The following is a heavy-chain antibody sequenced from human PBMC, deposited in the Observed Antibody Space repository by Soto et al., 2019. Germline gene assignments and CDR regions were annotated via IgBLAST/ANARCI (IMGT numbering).Heavy chain of an antibody. CDR3: AKQTYYYGSGSPNDYGMDV. CDR1: GFTFSSYA. D-gene: IGHD3-10*01. J-gene: IGHJ6*02. V-gene: IGHV3-23*01. CDR2: ISGSGGSA. Sequence: EVQLLESGGGLVQPGGSLRLSCAASGFTFSSYAMSWVRQAPGKGLEWVSAISGSGGSAYYADSVKGRFTISRDNSKNTLYLQMNSLRAEDTAIYYCAKQTYYYGSGSPNDYGMDVWGQGTTVTVSS.